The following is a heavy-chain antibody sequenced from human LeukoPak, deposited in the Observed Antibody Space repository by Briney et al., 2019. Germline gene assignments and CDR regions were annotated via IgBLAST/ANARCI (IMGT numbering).Heavy chain of an antibody. CDR3: SSGYYYGVDY. CDR1: GFTFDDYA. J-gene: IGHJ4*02. V-gene: IGHV3-9*01. D-gene: IGHD3-22*01. CDR2: ISWNSGSI. Sequence: EAGGSLRLSCAASGFTFDDYAMHWVRQAPGKGLEWVSGISWNSGSIGYADSVKGRFTISRDNAKNSLYLQMNSLRAEDYCAKGDSSGYYYGVDYWGQGTLVTVSS.